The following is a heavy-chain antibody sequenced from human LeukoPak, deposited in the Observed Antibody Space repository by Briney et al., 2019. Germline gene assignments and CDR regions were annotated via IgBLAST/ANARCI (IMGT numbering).Heavy chain of an antibody. CDR1: GFTFSTYG. V-gene: IGHV3-33*01. Sequence: GGSLRLSWEGSGFTFSTYGSNGVGQAPGKGREGGAGICYDGSNKYYADSVKGRFTISRDNSKNTLYLQMNSLRAEDTAVYYCARDQAAMKSYYYYGMDVWGKGTTVTVSS. J-gene: IGHJ6*04. D-gene: IGHD5-18*01. CDR3: ARDQAAMKSYYYYGMDV. CDR2: ICYDGSNK.